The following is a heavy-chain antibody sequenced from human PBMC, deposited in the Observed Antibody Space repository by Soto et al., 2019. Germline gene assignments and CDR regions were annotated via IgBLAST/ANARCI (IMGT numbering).Heavy chain of an antibody. D-gene: IGHD3-10*01. Sequence: LKISCKSSGYSFATYWIGWVRQMPGKGLEWMGIIYPGDSDIRYSPSFEGQVTISADKSISTAYLQWGSLKASDTAMYYCARRRGSWNDYYCNYGMDGWGQGTTVTVYS. CDR2: IYPGDSDI. CDR3: ARRRGSWNDYYCNYGMDG. J-gene: IGHJ6*02. V-gene: IGHV5-51*01. CDR1: GYSFATYW.